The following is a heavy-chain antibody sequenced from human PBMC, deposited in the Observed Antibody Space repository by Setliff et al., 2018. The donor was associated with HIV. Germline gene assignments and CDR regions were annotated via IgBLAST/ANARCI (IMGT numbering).Heavy chain of an antibody. CDR2: IKEDGSTK. J-gene: IGHJ4*02. V-gene: IGHV3-7*03. D-gene: IGHD3-3*01. CDR1: GFTFSKYW. Sequence: GGSLRLSCVASGFTFSKYWMSWVRQAPGKGLELVASIKEDGSTKYYVDSVEGRFTVSRDNAKNSLYLQVNSLRAEDTAVYYCTANLLQFLGDYWGLGSLVTVSS. CDR3: TANLLQFLGDY.